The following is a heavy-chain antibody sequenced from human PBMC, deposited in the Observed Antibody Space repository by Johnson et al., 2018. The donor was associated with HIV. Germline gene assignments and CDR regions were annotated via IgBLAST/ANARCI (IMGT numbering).Heavy chain of an antibody. CDR1: GFTFSDYY. J-gene: IGHJ3*02. D-gene: IGHD1-26*01. CDR2: ISSSGSTI. V-gene: IGHV3-11*04. Sequence: QVQLVESGGGLVQPGGSLRLSCVASGFTFSDYYMSWIRQAPGKGLEWVSYISSSGSTIYYADSVKGRFTISRDNAKNSLYLQLNRLRAGEPALYYCARGSEDGDAFYIWGQGTMVTVSS. CDR3: ARGSEDGDAFYI.